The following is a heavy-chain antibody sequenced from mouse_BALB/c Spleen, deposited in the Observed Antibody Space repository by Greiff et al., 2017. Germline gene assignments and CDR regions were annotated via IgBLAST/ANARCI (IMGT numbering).Heavy chain of an antibody. D-gene: IGHD4-1*01. V-gene: IGHV2-6-7*01. J-gene: IGHJ4*01. CDR2: IWGDGST. Sequence: VQLQQSGPGLVAPSQSLSITCTVSGFSLTDYGVNWVRQPPGKGLEWLGMIWGDGSTDYNSALKSRLSISKDNSKSQVFLKMNSLQTDDTARYYCARVNWDDAMDYWGQGTSVTVSS. CDR3: ARVNWDDAMDY. CDR1: GFSLTDYG.